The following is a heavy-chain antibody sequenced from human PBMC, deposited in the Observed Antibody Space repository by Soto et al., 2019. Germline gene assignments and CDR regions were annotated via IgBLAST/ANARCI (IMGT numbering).Heavy chain of an antibody. CDR1: GFSLSTSGVG. D-gene: IGHD3-9*01. CDR2: IYWDDDK. J-gene: IGHJ3*02. V-gene: IGHV2-5*02. Sequence: QITLKESGPTLVKPTQTLTLTCTFSGFSLSTSGVGVGWVRQPPGKALEWLALIYWDDDKRYSPSLKSRITITRDTYKNQAVLTMTRVDPVDTCTYYCAHIPATFDHEAFDIRGQGTMVTVSS. CDR3: AHIPATFDHEAFDI.